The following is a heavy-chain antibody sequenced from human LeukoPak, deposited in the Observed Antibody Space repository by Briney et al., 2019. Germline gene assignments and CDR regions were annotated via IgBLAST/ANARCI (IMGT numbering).Heavy chain of an antibody. CDR2: VYYSGST. CDR3: ATHIRAFWSGSSPAFDI. J-gene: IGHJ3*02. CDR1: GSISSSNYY. V-gene: IGHV4-39*01. Sequence: SETLSLTCTVSGSISSSNYYWGWIRQPPGKGLEWIGSVYYSGSTYYNPSLKSRVAISVDTSKNQISLKVSSVTAADTAVYYCATHIRAFWSGSSPAFDIWGRGTMVTVSS. D-gene: IGHD3-3*01.